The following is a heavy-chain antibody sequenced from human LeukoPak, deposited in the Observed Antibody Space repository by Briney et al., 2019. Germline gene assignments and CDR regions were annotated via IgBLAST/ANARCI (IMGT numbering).Heavy chain of an antibody. CDR3: ARPLAGTTHAFEI. CDR1: GFTLSTYA. CDR2: ISTNGDST. Sequence: PGGSLRLSCAASGFTLSTYAMHWVRQAPGKGLECVSAISTNGDSTFYADSVKGRFTISRDNSNDTLYLQMGSLRAEDMAVYYCARPLAGTTHAFEIWGQGTMVTVSS. J-gene: IGHJ3*02. D-gene: IGHD1-7*01. V-gene: IGHV3-64*02.